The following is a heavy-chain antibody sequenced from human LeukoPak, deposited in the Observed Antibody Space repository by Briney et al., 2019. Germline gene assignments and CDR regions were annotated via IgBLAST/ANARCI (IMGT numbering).Heavy chain of an antibody. V-gene: IGHV1-69*02. D-gene: IGHD5-24*01. CDR1: GGTFSSYT. J-gene: IGHJ4*02. Sequence: SVKVSCKASGGTFSSYTISWVRQAPGQGLEWMGRIIPILGIANYAQKFQGRVTITADKSTSTAHMELSSLRSEDTAVYYCARLSRDGYNCCCWGQGTLVTVSS. CDR2: IIPILGIA. CDR3: ARLSRDGYNCCC.